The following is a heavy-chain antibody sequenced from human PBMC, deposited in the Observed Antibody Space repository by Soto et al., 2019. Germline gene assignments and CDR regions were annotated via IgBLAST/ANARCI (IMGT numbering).Heavy chain of an antibody. CDR3: TTDEWS. Sequence: EVQLVESGGGLVKPGESLRLSCAASGFTFSDAWMSWFRQAPGKGLEWVGRFKSKTDGGTIDYAAPVKGRFTISRDDSKNMLYLQMNSLKTEDTAVYFCTTDEWSWGQGTLVTVSS. J-gene: IGHJ4*02. V-gene: IGHV3-15*01. CDR1: GFTFSDAW. CDR2: FKSKTDGGTI. D-gene: IGHD3-3*01.